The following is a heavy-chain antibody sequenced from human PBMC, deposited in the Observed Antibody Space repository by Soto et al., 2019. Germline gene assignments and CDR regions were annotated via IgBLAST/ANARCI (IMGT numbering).Heavy chain of an antibody. D-gene: IGHD3-22*01. CDR2: IKSKTNGGTT. V-gene: IGHV3-15*07. J-gene: IGHJ4*01. CDR1: GFTFSNAW. Sequence: EVQRVESGGGLVKPGGSLRLSCAASGFTFSNAWINWVRQAPGKGLECVGRIKSKTNGGTTDYAAPVKRRFAISRDDSKNMVYLEMNSLKTEDTGLYYCTTDSYSPMLVVRFDYWGHGTLVTVSS. CDR3: TTDSYSPMLVVRFDY.